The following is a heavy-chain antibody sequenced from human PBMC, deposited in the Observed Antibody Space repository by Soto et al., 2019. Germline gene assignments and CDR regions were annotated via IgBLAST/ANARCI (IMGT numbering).Heavy chain of an antibody. CDR3: AKDRIRRAEDGMDV. CDR2: ISYDGSNK. CDR1: GFTFSSYG. D-gene: IGHD2-15*01. J-gene: IGHJ6*01. V-gene: IGHV3-30*18. Sequence: QVQLVESGGGVVQPGRSLRLSCAASGFTFSSYGMHWVRQAPGKGLEWVAVISYDGSNKYYADSVKGRFTISRDNSKNTLYLQMNSLRAEDTAVYYCAKDRIRRAEDGMDVW.